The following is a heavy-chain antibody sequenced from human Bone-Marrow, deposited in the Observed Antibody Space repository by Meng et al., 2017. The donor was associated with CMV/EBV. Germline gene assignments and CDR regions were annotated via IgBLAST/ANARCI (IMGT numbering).Heavy chain of an antibody. V-gene: IGHV3-30*04. CDR2: ISYDGSNK. D-gene: IGHD3-22*01. J-gene: IGHJ4*02. CDR3: ARGDYDSSGFFDY. CDR1: GFTFSSYA. Sequence: GESLKISCAASGFTFSSYAMHWVRQAPGKGLEWVAVISYDGSNKYYADSVKGRFTISRDNSKNSLYLQMNSLRAEDTALYYCARGDYDSSGFFDYWGQGTLVTVSS.